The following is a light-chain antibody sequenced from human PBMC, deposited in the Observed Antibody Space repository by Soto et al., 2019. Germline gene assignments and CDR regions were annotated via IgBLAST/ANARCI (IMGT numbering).Light chain of an antibody. CDR1: QSVSSNY. Sequence: ALTQSPGTLSSSPGERATLSCRASQSVSSNYLAWYQQKPGQAPRLLIYGESSRATGIPDRFSGSGSGKDFTLTINRLEPEDFAVYYCKQYGDLQRTFPXGTKVDIX. V-gene: IGKV3-20*01. CDR3: KQYGDLQRT. CDR2: GES. J-gene: IGKJ1*01.